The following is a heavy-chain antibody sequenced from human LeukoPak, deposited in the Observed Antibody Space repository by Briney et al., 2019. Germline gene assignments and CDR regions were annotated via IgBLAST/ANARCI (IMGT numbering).Heavy chain of an antibody. D-gene: IGHD3-10*01. CDR1: GFTFGDYA. V-gene: IGHV3-49*04. CDR3: TRVIINYYYMDV. J-gene: IGHJ6*03. Sequence: GGSLRLSCTASGFTFGDYAMSWVRQAPGKGREWVGFIRSKAYGRTTEYAASVKGRFTISRDDSKSLAYLQMNSLKTEDTAVYYCTRVIINYYYMDVWGKGTTVTVSS. CDR2: IRSKAYGRTT.